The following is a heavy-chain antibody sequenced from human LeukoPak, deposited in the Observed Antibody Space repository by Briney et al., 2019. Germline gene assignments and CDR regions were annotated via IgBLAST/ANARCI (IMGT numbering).Heavy chain of an antibody. CDR3: ARLDARVSGGSCYSPPGYYYYGMDV. D-gene: IGHD2-15*01. CDR2: IYYSGST. Sequence: PSETLSLTCTVSGGSISSYYWSWIRQPPGKGLEWIGYIYYSGSTNYNPSLKSRVTISVDTSKNQFSLKLNSVTAADTAVYYCARLDARVSGGSCYSPPGYYYYGMDVWGQGTTVTVSS. CDR1: GGSISSYY. V-gene: IGHV4-59*08. J-gene: IGHJ6*02.